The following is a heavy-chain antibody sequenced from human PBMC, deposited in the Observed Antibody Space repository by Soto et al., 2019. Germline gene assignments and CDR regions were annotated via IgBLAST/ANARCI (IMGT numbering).Heavy chain of an antibody. J-gene: IGHJ4*02. CDR3: ARSPGVGVRGAY. Sequence: PGGSLRLFCAGSGFTFSAYNINWVRQAPGKGLEWVSSISAGSLFMYQPDSMKGRFTISRDDARNSVYLHMSGLTAEDTAVYYCARSPGVGVRGAYWGQGTLVTVSS. D-gene: IGHD3-16*01. CDR2: ISAGSLFM. CDR1: GFTFSAYN. V-gene: IGHV3-21*01.